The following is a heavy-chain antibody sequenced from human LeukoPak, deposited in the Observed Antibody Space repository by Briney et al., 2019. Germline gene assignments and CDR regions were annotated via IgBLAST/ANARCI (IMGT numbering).Heavy chain of an antibody. D-gene: IGHD3-22*01. V-gene: IGHV1-46*01. CDR3: ARTYYDDSDGYYYGY. J-gene: IGHJ4*02. CDR1: GYTFTSYY. CDR2: INPSGGST. Sequence: WASVKVSCKASGYTFTSYYMHWVRQAPGQGLEWMGIINPSGGSTSYAQKFQGRVTMTRDTSTSTVYMELSWLNSDDTAVYYCARTYYDDSDGYYYGYWGQGTLVTVSS.